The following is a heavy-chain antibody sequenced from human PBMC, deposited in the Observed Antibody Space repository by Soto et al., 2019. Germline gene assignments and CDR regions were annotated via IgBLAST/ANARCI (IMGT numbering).Heavy chain of an antibody. D-gene: IGHD3-9*01. Sequence: PGGSLRLSCAASGFTFSSYAMSWVRQAPGKGLEWVSAISGSGGSTYYADSVKGRFTISRDNSKNTLYLQMNSLRAEDTAVYYCATQVLRYFDWLLSIPYYFDYWGQGTLVTVS. V-gene: IGHV3-23*01. CDR2: ISGSGGST. CDR3: ATQVLRYFDWLLSIPYYFDY. CDR1: GFTFSSYA. J-gene: IGHJ4*02.